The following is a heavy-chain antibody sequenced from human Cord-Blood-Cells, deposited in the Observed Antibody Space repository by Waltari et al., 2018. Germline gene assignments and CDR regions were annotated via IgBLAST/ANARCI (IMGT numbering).Heavy chain of an antibody. Sequence: QVQLVQSGAEVKKPGASVKVSCKASGYTFTSYGISWVRQAPGQGLEWMGWISAYNGNTNYAQKLQGRVTMTTDTSTSTAYMELRSLRSDDTAVYYWARALLPGYSSSWYQADYWGQGTLVTVSS. J-gene: IGHJ4*02. CDR2: ISAYNGNT. D-gene: IGHD6-13*01. CDR3: ARALLPGYSSSWYQADY. V-gene: IGHV1-18*01. CDR1: GYTFTSYG.